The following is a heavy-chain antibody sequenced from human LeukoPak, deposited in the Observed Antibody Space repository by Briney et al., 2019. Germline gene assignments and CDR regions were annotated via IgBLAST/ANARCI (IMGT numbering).Heavy chain of an antibody. V-gene: IGHV1-2*02. J-gene: IGHJ4*02. CDR1: GYTFTGYY. Sequence: ASVKVSCKASGYTFTGYYMHWVRQAPGQGLEWMGWINPNSGGTNYAQKFQGRVTMTRDTSISTAYMELSRLRSDDTAVYYCARDPPYSSSWNPVRGYWGQGTLVTVSS. CDR2: INPNSGGT. CDR3: ARDPPYSSSWNPVRGY. D-gene: IGHD6-13*01.